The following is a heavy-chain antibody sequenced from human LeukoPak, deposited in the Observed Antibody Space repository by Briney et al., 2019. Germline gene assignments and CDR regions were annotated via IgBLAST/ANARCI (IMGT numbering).Heavy chain of an antibody. CDR2: IGPSDSYT. D-gene: IGHD7-27*01. V-gene: IGHV5-10-1*01. CDR1: GYSFTNYW. CDR3: ARLNWGSRIWYLNR. Sequence: GESLEISCKGSGYSFTNYWISWVRQMPGKGLEWMGRIGPSDSYTNYSPSFQGHVTISADKSISTAYLQWSSLKASDTAMYYCARLNWGSRIWYLNRWGRGTLVTVSS. J-gene: IGHJ2*01.